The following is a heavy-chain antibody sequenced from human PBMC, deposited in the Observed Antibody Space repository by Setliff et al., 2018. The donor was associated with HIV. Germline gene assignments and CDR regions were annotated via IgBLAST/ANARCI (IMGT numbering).Heavy chain of an antibody. J-gene: IGHJ6*03. Sequence: ASVKVSCKTPANTFTGYYIHWVRQAPGQGLEWMGRISPDSGASNYAQKFQGRVTMTRDTSITTAYMELTGLTSDDTAMYYCATDPYSSDWQYFYYYYMDVWGTGTAVTVSS. CDR3: ATDPYSSDWQYFYYYYMDV. D-gene: IGHD2-21*02. V-gene: IGHV1-2*06. CDR2: ISPDSGAS. CDR1: ANTFTGYY.